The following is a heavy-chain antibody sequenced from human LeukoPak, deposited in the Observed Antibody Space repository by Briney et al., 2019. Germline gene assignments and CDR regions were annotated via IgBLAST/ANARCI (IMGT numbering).Heavy chain of an antibody. D-gene: IGHD6-6*01. V-gene: IGHV3-11*01. J-gene: IGHJ4*02. CDR1: RFNFNDYY. CDR2: ISSSANDK. Sequence: PGGSLGLSCAASRFNFNDYYMSWIRQAPGKGLEWLSYISSSANDKYYADSVKGRFTISRDNAKNSLYLQMNSLRVEDTAVYYCASGSSSVGYWGQGTLVTVSS. CDR3: ASGSSSVGY.